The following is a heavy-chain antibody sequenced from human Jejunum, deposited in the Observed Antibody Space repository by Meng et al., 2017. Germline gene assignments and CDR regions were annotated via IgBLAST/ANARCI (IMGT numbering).Heavy chain of an antibody. CDR1: GGSISRNNR. Sequence: QGQLQESGPGLGRASGTPTRTCSVAGGSISRNNRWTWVRQPPGRGLERIGEIYQGGDTNYNPSLTSPVTISVDKSKNQFTLRLNSVTAADTAIYYCARDWGCRDGYCFSGLLEFWGQGILVTVSS. D-gene: IGHD2-15*01. CDR3: ARDWGCRDGYCFSGLLEF. CDR2: IYQGGDT. V-gene: IGHV4-4*02. J-gene: IGHJ4*02.